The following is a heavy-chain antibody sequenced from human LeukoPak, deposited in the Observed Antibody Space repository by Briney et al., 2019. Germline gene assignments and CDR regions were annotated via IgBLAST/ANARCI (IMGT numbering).Heavy chain of an antibody. CDR2: IYSGGST. J-gene: IGHJ4*02. CDR1: GFTVSSNY. Sequence: GGSLRLSCAASGFTVSSNYMSWVRQAPGKGLGWVSVIYSGGSTYYAESVKGRLTISRDNSKNTLYLQMNSLRAEDTAVYWCARDMGSRGDYWGQGTLVIVSS. D-gene: IGHD1-26*01. CDR3: ARDMGSRGDY. V-gene: IGHV3-66*01.